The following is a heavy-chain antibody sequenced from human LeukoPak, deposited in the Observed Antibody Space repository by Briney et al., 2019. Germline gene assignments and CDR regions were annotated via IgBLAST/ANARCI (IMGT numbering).Heavy chain of an antibody. J-gene: IGHJ6*03. V-gene: IGHV4-59*01. CDR1: GGSIGGYH. CDR3: TRGSIAYYYMDV. CDR2: IYYSGST. D-gene: IGHD3-22*01. Sequence: SETLSLTCTVAGGSIGGYHWSWIRQPPGKGLEWIGNIYYSGSTNYNPSLKSRVTISVDTSKNQFSLKLSPVTAADTAVYYCTRGSIAYYYMDVWGKGTTVTISS.